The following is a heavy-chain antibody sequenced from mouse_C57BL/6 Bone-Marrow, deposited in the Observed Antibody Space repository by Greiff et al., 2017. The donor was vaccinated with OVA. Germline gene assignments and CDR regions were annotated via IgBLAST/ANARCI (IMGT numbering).Heavy chain of an antibody. CDR3: ARESPVVAYYFAY. Sequence: VQLQQSVAELVRPGASVKLSCTASGFNIKNSYMPWVKQSPEKGLEWIGRIDPASGNTKYAPKFQGKATITADTSSNTAYLQLSSLTSENTAIYYSARESPVVAYYFAYWGQGTTLTVSA. J-gene: IGHJ2*01. CDR1: GFNIKNSY. CDR2: IDPASGNT. V-gene: IGHV14-3*01. D-gene: IGHD1-1*01.